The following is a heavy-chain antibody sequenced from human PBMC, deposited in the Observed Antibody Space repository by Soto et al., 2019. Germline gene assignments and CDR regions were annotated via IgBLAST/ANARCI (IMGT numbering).Heavy chain of an antibody. Sequence: PGESLKISCKGSGYSFTSYWIGWVRQMPGKGLEWMGIIYPGDSDTRYSPSFQGQVTISADKSISTAYLQWSSLKASDTAMYYCARHNIVVVKAAEGAPERYYYMDVWGNGNTVTVS. CDR1: GYSFTSYW. J-gene: IGHJ6*03. D-gene: IGHD2-2*01. V-gene: IGHV5-51*01. CDR3: ARHNIVVVKAAEGAPERYYYMDV. CDR2: IYPGDSDT.